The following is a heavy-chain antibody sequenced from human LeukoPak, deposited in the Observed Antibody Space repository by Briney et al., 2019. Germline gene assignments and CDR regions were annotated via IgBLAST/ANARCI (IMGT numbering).Heavy chain of an antibody. Sequence: ASVKVSCKASGYTFTGYDISWVRQAPGQGLEWMGWISAYNGNTNYAQKLQGRVTMTTDTSTSTAYMELRSLRSDDTAVYYCARDRLITMVRGRAFDIWGKGTMVTVS. J-gene: IGHJ3*02. CDR1: GYTFTGYD. CDR2: ISAYNGNT. D-gene: IGHD3-10*01. V-gene: IGHV1-18*01. CDR3: ARDRLITMVRGRAFDI.